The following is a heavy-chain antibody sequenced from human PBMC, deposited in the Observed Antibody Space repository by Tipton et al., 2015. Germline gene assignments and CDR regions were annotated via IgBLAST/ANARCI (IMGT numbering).Heavy chain of an antibody. V-gene: IGHV3-11*01. D-gene: IGHD3-22*01. Sequence: SLRLSCAASGFRFSSYAMSWIRQAPGKGLEWVGYISSSGKTMFYADSVKGRFSISRDDAKTSLYLQMNSLRADDTAVYYCARDFGSSGLYYFDSWGQGTLVTVSS. CDR3: ARDFGSSGLYYFDS. CDR2: ISSSGKTM. CDR1: GFRFSSYA. J-gene: IGHJ4*02.